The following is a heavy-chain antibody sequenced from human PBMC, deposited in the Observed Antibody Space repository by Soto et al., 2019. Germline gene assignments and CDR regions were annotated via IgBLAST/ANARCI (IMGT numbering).Heavy chain of an antibody. CDR1: GFTFSSYA. V-gene: IGHV3-23*01. D-gene: IGHD6-13*01. CDR2: ISGSGGST. J-gene: IGHJ4*02. CDR3: ANLEAAAAGTFDY. Sequence: GGSLRLSCGASGFTFSSYAMSWVRQAPGKGLEWVSAISGSGGSTYYADSVKGRFTISRDNSKNTLYLQMNSLRAEDTAVHYCANLEAAAAGTFDYWGQGTLVTVSS.